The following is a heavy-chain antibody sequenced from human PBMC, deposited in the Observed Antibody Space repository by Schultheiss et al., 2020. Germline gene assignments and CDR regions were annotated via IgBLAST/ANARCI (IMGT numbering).Heavy chain of an antibody. J-gene: IGHJ4*02. V-gene: IGHV4-59*08. CDR1: GGSISSYY. CDR3: ARQRRDGYNLYYFDY. D-gene: IGHD5-24*01. Sequence: SETLSLTCSVSGGSISSYYWSWIRQPAGKGLEWIGYIYYSGSTNYNPSLKSRVTMSVDTSKNQFSLKLRSVTAADTAVYYCARQRRDGYNLYYFDYWGQGTLVTVSS. CDR2: IYYSGST.